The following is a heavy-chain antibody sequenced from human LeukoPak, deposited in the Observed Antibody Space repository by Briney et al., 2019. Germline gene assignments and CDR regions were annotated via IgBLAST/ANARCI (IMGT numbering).Heavy chain of an antibody. CDR2: INPRGGSK. V-gene: IGHV1-46*01. CDR3: ARDRAIFGVVTHNYFDY. Sequence: GASVKVSCKASRYTFTSYYMQWVRQAPGDGLEWMGIINPRGGSKSYAQKFQGRVTMSRDTYTSTVYMELSSLRSEDTAVYYCARDRAIFGVVTHNYFDYWGQGTLVTVSS. J-gene: IGHJ4*02. D-gene: IGHD3-3*01. CDR1: RYTFTSYY.